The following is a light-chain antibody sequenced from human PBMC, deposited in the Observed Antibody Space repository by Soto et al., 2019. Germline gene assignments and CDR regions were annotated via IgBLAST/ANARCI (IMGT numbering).Light chain of an antibody. CDR1: QSVSSSY. Sequence: EIVLTQSPGTLSLSPGERATLSCRASQSVSSSYLAWYQQKPGQAPRLLIYGASSRATGIPDRFSGSGSGTGFALTISRLEPEDFAVYYCQKYGSSPPVTFGQGTRLEIK. CDR2: GAS. CDR3: QKYGSSPPVT. J-gene: IGKJ5*01. V-gene: IGKV3-20*01.